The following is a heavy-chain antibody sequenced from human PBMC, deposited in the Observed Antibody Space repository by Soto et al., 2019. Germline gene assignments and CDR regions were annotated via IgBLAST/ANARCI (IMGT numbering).Heavy chain of an antibody. CDR1: GFTFSYYN. CDR3: ARDGDGSSWPFDY. D-gene: IGHD6-13*01. V-gene: IGHV3-48*01. CDR2: ISSSSSTI. J-gene: IGHJ4*02. Sequence: EVHLVESGGGLVQPGGSLRLSCAASGFTFSYYNMNWVRQAPARGLEWVSYISSSSSTIYYADSVKGRFTISRDNDSNSLYLQMNSLRAEDTAVYYCARDGDGSSWPFDYWGQGTLVTVSS.